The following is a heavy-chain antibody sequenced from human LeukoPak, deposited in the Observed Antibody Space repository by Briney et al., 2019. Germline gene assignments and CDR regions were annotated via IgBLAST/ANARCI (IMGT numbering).Heavy chain of an antibody. V-gene: IGHV3-30*02. CDR3: ARDALYYYDSSGYYAPFDY. Sequence: GGSLRLSCAASGFTFRSYGMHWVRQAPGKGLEWVTFIRYDGSNKYYADSVKGRFTISRDNSKNTLYLQMNSLRAEDTAVYYCARDALYYYDSSGYYAPFDYWGQGTLVTVSS. J-gene: IGHJ4*02. D-gene: IGHD3-22*01. CDR2: IRYDGSNK. CDR1: GFTFRSYG.